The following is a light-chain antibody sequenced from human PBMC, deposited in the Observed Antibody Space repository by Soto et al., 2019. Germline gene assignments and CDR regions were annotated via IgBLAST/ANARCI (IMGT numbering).Light chain of an antibody. CDR1: QTISSY. V-gene: IGKV1-39*01. J-gene: IGKJ2*01. CDR2: AAS. Sequence: DIQMTQSPSSLSASIGDRVTITCRASQTISSYLVWYQQKPGKAPKLLIYAASNLQSGVPSRFSGRESGTDFTLTISSLQPEDSATYYCQQSYSAPYTFGQGTKLEIK. CDR3: QQSYSAPYT.